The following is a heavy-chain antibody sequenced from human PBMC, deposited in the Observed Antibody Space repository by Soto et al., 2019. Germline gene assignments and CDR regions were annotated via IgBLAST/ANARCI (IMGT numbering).Heavy chain of an antibody. J-gene: IGHJ2*01. CDR1: GGTFSSYT. Sequence: QVQLVQSGAEVKKPGSSVKVSCKASGGTFSSYTISWVRQAPGQGLEWMGRIIPILGIANYAQKFQGRVTITADKSTSTAYMELSSLRSEDTAVYYCARVVAAAGSRYWYFDLWGRGTLVTVSS. CDR3: ARVVAAAGSRYWYFDL. D-gene: IGHD6-13*01. CDR2: IIPILGIA. V-gene: IGHV1-69*02.